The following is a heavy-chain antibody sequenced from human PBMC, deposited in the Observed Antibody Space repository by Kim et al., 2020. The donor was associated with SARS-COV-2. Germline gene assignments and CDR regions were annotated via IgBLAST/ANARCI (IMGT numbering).Heavy chain of an antibody. V-gene: IGHV1-18*04. CDR2: ISAYNGNT. CDR3: ATLWFGELSHRTPDPNFDY. CDR1: GYTFTSYG. D-gene: IGHD3-10*01. J-gene: IGHJ4*02. Sequence: ASVKVSCKASGYTFTSYGISWVRQAPGQGLEWMGWISAYNGNTNYAQKLQGRVTMTTDTSTSTAYMELRSLRSDDTAVYYCATLWFGELSHRTPDPNFDYWGQGTLVTVSS.